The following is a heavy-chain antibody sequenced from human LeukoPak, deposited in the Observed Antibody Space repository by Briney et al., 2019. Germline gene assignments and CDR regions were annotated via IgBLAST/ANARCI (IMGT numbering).Heavy chain of an antibody. V-gene: IGHV1-8*02. CDR1: GYTFTGYY. CDR3: ARRRKYYYYYMDV. CDR2: MNPNSGNT. Sequence: ASVKVSCKASGYTFTGYYMHWVRQAPGQGLEWMGWMNPNSGNTGYAQKFQGRVTMTRNTSISTAYMELSSLRSEDTAVYYCARRRKYYYYYMDVWGKGTTVTISS. J-gene: IGHJ6*03.